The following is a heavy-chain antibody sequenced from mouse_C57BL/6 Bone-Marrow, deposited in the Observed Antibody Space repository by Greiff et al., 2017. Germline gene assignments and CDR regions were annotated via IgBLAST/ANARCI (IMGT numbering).Heavy chain of an antibody. D-gene: IGHD2-4*01. J-gene: IGHJ2*01. CDR3: ARDYDNY. CDR2: IDPSDSYT. CDR1: GYTFTSYW. V-gene: IGHV1-50*01. Sequence: VQLQQPGAELVKPGASVKLSCKASGYTFTSYWMQWVKQRPGQGLEWIGEIDPSDSYTNYNQKFKGQATLTVDTSSSTAYMQLSSLTSEDSAVYYCARDYDNYWGQGTTLTVSS.